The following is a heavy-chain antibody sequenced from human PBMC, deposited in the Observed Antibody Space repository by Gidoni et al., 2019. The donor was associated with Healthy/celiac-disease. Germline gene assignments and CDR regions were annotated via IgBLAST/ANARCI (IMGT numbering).Heavy chain of an antibody. CDR1: GYTFTSYA. CDR3: ARVGLGPSWGY. CDR2: INAGKGNP. J-gene: IGHJ4*02. V-gene: IGHV1-3*05. D-gene: IGHD3-16*01. Sequence: QVQLVQSGAEEKKPGASVKDSCNATGYTFTSYAMHWVRQAPGQRLEWMGWINAGKGNPKYSQKFQGRVTITRDTSARTAYMELSSLRSEETAVYYCARVGLGPSWGYWGQGTLVTVSS.